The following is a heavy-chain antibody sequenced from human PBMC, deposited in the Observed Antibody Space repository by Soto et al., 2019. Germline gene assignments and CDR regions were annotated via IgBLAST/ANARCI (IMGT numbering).Heavy chain of an antibody. V-gene: IGHV1-24*01. J-gene: IGHJ4*02. Sequence: QVQLVQSGAEVMKPGASVKVSCKVSGHTLTELSMHWVRQAPGKGLEWMGGFDPEDGETISAQKFQGRVTMTEDTSTDSTYMELSSLRSEDTAVYYCAAGGTRWLHSPFDYWGQGTLVTISS. CDR3: AAGGTRWLHSPFDY. D-gene: IGHD1-1*01. CDR1: GHTLTELS. CDR2: FDPEDGET.